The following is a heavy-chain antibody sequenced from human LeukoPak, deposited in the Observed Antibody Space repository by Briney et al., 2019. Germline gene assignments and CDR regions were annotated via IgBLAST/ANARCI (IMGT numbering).Heavy chain of an antibody. D-gene: IGHD1-26*01. CDR2: ISNSGSLK. Sequence: GGSLRLSCAASGFTFSDHYMSWFRQAPGKGLEWVSYISNSGSLKYYADSVKGRFTISRDNAKNSLYLQMDSLRAEDTAVYYCAKLQYSGSYFDAFDIWGQGTMVTVSS. V-gene: IGHV3-11*01. J-gene: IGHJ3*02. CDR1: GFTFSDHY. CDR3: AKLQYSGSYFDAFDI.